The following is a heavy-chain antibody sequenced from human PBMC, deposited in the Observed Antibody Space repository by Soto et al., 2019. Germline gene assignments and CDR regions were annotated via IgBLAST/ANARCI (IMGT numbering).Heavy chain of an antibody. CDR3: ARGVYCSSTSCYWGMDV. CDR2: INHSGST. D-gene: IGHD2-2*01. Sequence: QVQLQQWGAGLLKPSETLSLTCAVYGGSLSGYYWSWIRQPPGKGLEWIGEINHSGSTNYNPSLKRRVTISLDTSKNQFSLKLSSMTAADTAVYYCARGVYCSSTSCYWGMDVWGQGTTVTVSS. J-gene: IGHJ6*02. V-gene: IGHV4-34*01. CDR1: GGSLSGYY.